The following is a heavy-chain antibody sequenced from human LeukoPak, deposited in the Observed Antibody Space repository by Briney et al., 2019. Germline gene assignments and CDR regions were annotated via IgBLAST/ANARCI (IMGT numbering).Heavy chain of an antibody. CDR2: ISSSSSYI. V-gene: IGHV3-21*01. J-gene: IGHJ4*02. CDR1: GFTFSSSS. Sequence: PGGSLRLTCAASGFTFSSSSMSWVRQAPGKGLEWVSSISSSSSYIYYADSLKGRFTISRDNAKNSLYLQMNSLRAEDTAVYYCAREVLPAAMGIDYWGQGTLVTVSS. CDR3: AREVLPAAMGIDY. D-gene: IGHD2-2*01.